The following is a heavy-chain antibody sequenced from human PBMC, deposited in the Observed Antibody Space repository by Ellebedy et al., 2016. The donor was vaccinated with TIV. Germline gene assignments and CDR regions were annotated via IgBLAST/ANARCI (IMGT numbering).Heavy chain of an antibody. CDR3: ARHFAGERGRSYFHYGLDV. CDR2: FYFRGTT. Sequence: MPSETLSLTCTVSGGSISSNSFYWGWIRQPPGKGLEWIGSFYFRGTTYSNPSLRSRVAMSVDTSKNQVSLNLSSVTAADTGVYYCARHFAGERGRSYFHYGLDVWGQGTTVTVSS. D-gene: IGHD1-1*01. J-gene: IGHJ6*02. V-gene: IGHV4-39*01. CDR1: GGSISSNSFY.